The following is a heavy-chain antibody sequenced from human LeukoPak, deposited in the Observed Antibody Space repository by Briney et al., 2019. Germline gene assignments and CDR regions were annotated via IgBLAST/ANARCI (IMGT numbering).Heavy chain of an antibody. CDR2: IYYSGNT. CDR1: GGSISTNY. J-gene: IGHJ2*01. Sequence: SETLSLTCTISGGSISTNYWSWIRPPPGKGLEWIGYIYYSGNTNYNPSLKSRVTISVDTSKNQFSLKLNSVTAADTAVYYCARGGSNDWYFDLWGRGTLVTVSS. CDR3: ARGGSNDWYFDL. V-gene: IGHV4-59*01. D-gene: IGHD4-23*01.